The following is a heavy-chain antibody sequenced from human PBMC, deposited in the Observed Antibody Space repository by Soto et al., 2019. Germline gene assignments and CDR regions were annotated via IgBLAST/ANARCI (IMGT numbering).Heavy chain of an antibody. Sequence: SETLSLTCAGYAGPFSHYYWNWLRQSPGKGLEWIGKIKHRGRSNYNPSLRSRVSISVDMSTKQFSLRLTSVTAADTAVYYCARGGSSDWQVALDIWGQGTMVTVS. CDR1: AGPFSHYY. CDR2: IKHRGRS. J-gene: IGHJ3*02. CDR3: ARGGSSDWQVALDI. V-gene: IGHV4-34*01. D-gene: IGHD6-19*01.